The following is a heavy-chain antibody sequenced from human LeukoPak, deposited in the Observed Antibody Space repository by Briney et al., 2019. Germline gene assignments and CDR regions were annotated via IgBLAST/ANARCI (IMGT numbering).Heavy chain of an antibody. D-gene: IGHD2-2*01. V-gene: IGHV1-18*01. CDR1: GYTFTSYD. CDR2: INVYNGNT. J-gene: IGHJ4*02. CDR3: ARGLVVPAAMGEFDY. Sequence: PVASVKVSCKASGYTFTSYDINWVRQAPGQGLEWMGCINVYNGNTNYAQKFQGRITMTRDTSTNTAYMELRSLKSDDTAVYYCARGLVVPAAMGEFDYWGQGTLIAVSS.